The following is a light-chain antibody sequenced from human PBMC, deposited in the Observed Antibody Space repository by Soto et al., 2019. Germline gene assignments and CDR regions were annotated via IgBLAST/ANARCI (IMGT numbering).Light chain of an antibody. CDR2: AAS. J-gene: IGKJ4*01. Sequence: DIQMTQSPSSLSASVGDRVTITCRASQGIRNYLNWYQQKPRKAPKLLIYAASSLQSGVPSRFSGSGSGTDFTLTISSLQPEDSASYFCQQSSSAPLTFGGGTKVEIK. CDR3: QQSSSAPLT. V-gene: IGKV1-39*01. CDR1: QGIRNY.